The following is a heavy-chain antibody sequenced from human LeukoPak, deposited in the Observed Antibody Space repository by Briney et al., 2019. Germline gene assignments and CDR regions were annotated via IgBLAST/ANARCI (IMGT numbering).Heavy chain of an antibody. V-gene: IGHV1-18*04. CDR1: GYTFTSYY. J-gene: IGHJ4*02. D-gene: IGHD6-6*01. Sequence: ASVKVSCKASGYTFTSYYMHWVRQAPGQGLEWMGWISAYNGNTNYAQKLQGRVTMTTDTSTSTAYMELRSLRSDDTAVYYCARDLSIAARRFGGYWGQGTLVTVSS. CDR3: ARDLSIAARRFGGY. CDR2: ISAYNGNT.